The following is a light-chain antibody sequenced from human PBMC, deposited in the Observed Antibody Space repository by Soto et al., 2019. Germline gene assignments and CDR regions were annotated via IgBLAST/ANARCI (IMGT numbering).Light chain of an antibody. J-gene: IGLJ2*01. CDR3: AAWDDSLNGPV. Sequence: QLVLTQPPSASGTPGQRVTISCSGSSSNIGSNTVNWYQHLPGTAPKLLIYSDNHRPSGVPDRFSGSKSGTSASLAISGLQSEDEADYYCAAWDDSLNGPVFGGGTKVTVL. CDR1: SSNIGSNT. V-gene: IGLV1-44*01. CDR2: SDN.